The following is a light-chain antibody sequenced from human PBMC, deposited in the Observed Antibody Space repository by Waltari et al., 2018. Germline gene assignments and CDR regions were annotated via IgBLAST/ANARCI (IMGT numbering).Light chain of an antibody. V-gene: IGLV2-14*01. CDR1: RSDVGGYNY. J-gene: IGLJ1*01. CDR2: AVS. CDR3: CSYTGSRTPYV. Sequence: QSALTQPASVSGSPGQSITIPCTGSRSDVGGYNYVSWYQQYPDKDPKLLIYAVSKRPSGVSSRVSGSKSGNTASLTISGLQAEDEADYYCCSYTGSRTPYVFGAGTKVTVL.